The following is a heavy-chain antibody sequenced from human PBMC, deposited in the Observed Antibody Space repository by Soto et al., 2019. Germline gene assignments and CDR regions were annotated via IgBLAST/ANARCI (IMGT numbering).Heavy chain of an antibody. CDR3: ADPSLGYCITTICPPDY. CDR2: IIPVFGRV. CDR1: GGSFNTYA. Sequence: QVQLVQSGAEVKKPGSSVRVSCKASGGSFNTYAISWVRQAPGLGLEWMGGIIPVFGRVTYAQKFQGRVTLTADDSTCTAYTELSRLRSDATAIYYCADPSLGYCITTICPPDYWGQGTLVTVSS. D-gene: IGHD2-2*01. V-gene: IGHV1-69*12. J-gene: IGHJ4*02.